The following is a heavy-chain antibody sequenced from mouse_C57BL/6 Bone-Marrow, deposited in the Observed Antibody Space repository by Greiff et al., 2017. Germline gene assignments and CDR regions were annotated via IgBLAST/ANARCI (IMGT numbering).Heavy chain of an antibody. Sequence: VQLQQPGAELVKPGASVKLSCKASGYTFTSYWMHWVKQRPGQGLEWIGMIHPNSGSTNYNEKFKSKATLTVDTSSSTAYMQLSSLTSEDSAVYYCAYSKSCFDYWGQGTTLTVSS. CDR3: AYSKSCFDY. CDR1: GYTFTSYW. D-gene: IGHD2-5*01. V-gene: IGHV1-64*01. J-gene: IGHJ2*01. CDR2: IHPNSGST.